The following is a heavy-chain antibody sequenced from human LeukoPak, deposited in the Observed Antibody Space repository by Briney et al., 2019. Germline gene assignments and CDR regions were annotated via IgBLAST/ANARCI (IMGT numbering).Heavy chain of an antibody. Sequence: SETLSLSCTVSGGSISTSNYYWGWLRQPPGKGLEWIGNIFYSGSTYYSPSVKSRVTISLDTARNQFSLKRNSVTAADTAVYYCAKSNGYGLADIWGQGTMVTVSS. D-gene: IGHD6-13*01. CDR1: GGSISTSNYY. V-gene: IGHV4-39*07. CDR2: IFYSGST. CDR3: AKSNGYGLADI. J-gene: IGHJ3*02.